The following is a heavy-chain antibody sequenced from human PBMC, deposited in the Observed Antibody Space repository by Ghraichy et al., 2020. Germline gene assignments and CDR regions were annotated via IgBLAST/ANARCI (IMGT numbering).Heavy chain of an antibody. CDR2: INSDGRDT. D-gene: IGHD2-15*01. CDR3: AREYCSGRRCFFGTGGSHFDY. Sequence: GESLNISCAASGFTFNNYWMHWVRQAPGKGLVWVSRINSDGRDTTYADSVKGRFTISRDNARNTLSLQMNSLRPEDTAVYYCAREYCSGRRCFFGTGGSHFDYWGQGTLVTVSS. J-gene: IGHJ4*02. V-gene: IGHV3-74*01. CDR1: GFTFNNYW.